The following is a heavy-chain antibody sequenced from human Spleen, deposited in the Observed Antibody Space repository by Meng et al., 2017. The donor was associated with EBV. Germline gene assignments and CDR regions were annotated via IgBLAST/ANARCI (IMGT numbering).Heavy chain of an antibody. D-gene: IGHD5-12*01. Sequence: QVQIHEWGAGLLKPSGTPSLTCGFYGGSLSGYYWTWIRQPPGKWPEWIGEINDTGNTNYNPSLKSRVTISVDTSKRQFTLKLRSVTAADTGVYYCARGSFIYYRDSGRARFDPWGQGTLVTVSS. J-gene: IGHJ5*02. CDR2: INDTGNT. CDR1: GGSLSGYY. CDR3: ARGSFIYYRDSGRARFDP. V-gene: IGHV4-34*01.